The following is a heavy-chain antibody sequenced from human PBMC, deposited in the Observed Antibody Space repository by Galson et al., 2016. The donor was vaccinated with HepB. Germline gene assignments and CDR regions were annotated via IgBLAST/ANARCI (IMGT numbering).Heavy chain of an antibody. CDR3: ARSANQYSRGGFDY. V-gene: IGHV4-4*02. CDR2: IHHSRDT. D-gene: IGHD6-13*01. Sequence: SLRLSCAASGFTFSTSAMTRVPQAPAKGLEWIGEIHHSRDTSHNSYLKSRVTISVAKSKNQFSLNLRSVTAADTAVYYCARSANQYSRGGFDYWGQGTLVTVSS. J-gene: IGHJ4*02. CDR1: GFTFSTSAM.